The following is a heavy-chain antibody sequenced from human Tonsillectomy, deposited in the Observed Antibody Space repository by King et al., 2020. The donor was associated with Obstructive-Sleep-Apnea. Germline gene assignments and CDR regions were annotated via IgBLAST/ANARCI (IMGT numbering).Heavy chain of an antibody. Sequence: LQLQESGPGLVKPSGTLSLTCAVSGGSISSSNWWSWVRQPPGKGLEWIGEIYHSGNTDYNPSLKSRVTISVDKSKNQFSLKLSSVTAADTAVYYCARLLPVAGPRRTSGYYYYYGMDVWGQGTTVTVSS. J-gene: IGHJ6*02. CDR3: ARLLPVAGPRRTSGYYYYYGMDV. CDR1: GGSISSSNW. V-gene: IGHV4-4*02. CDR2: IYHSGNT. D-gene: IGHD6-19*01.